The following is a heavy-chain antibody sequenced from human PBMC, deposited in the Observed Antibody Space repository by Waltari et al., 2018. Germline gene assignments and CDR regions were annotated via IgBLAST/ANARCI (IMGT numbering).Heavy chain of an antibody. Sequence: EVLLVESGGGLVKPGGSLRLSCAASGFTFSSYSMNWVRQAPGKGLEWVSYISSSGSYTHYVDSVKGRFTISRDNAKNSLYLQMNTLRAEDTAVYYCARGGWGFYLDDWGQGTLVTSSS. V-gene: IGHV3-21*02. D-gene: IGHD7-27*01. CDR1: GFTFSSYS. J-gene: IGHJ4*02. CDR3: ARGGWGFYLDD. CDR2: ISSSGSYT.